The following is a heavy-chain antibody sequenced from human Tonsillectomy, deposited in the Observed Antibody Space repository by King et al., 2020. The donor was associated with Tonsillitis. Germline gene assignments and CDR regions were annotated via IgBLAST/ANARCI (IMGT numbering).Heavy chain of an antibody. J-gene: IGHJ3*02. D-gene: IGHD2-2*01. V-gene: IGHV5-51*01. CDR2: IYTGDSDT. CDR3: ARSVIPAAIGAFDI. CDR1: GYSFTSYR. Sequence: GQLVQSGAEVKKPGESLKLSCKGSGYSFTSYRIGWVRQMPGKGLEWMGIIYTGDSDTKYSASFQGQFTISADKSISTAYLQWSCLKASDTAMYYCARSVIPAAIGAFDIWGQGTMVTVSS.